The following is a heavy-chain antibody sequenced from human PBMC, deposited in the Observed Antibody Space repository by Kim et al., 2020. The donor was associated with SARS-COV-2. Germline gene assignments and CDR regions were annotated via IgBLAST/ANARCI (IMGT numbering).Heavy chain of an antibody. CDR1: GYTFTTYA. J-gene: IGHJ4*02. CDR3: ARGYGFCSATSCQTADS. D-gene: IGHD2-2*03. Sequence: ASVNDSCKSSGYTFTTYARHWVRQAPGQRLEWMGWINAGNGNTKYSQKRQGRVTITRDTSASTADMELSSLRVEDTAVYYCARGYGFCSATSCQTADSWGQGALVTVSS. CDR2: INAGNGNT. V-gene: IGHV1-3*01.